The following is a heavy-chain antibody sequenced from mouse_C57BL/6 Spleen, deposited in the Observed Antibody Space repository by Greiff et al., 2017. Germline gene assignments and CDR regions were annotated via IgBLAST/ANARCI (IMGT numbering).Heavy chain of an antibody. J-gene: IGHJ1*03. CDR1: GYTFTSYG. V-gene: IGHV1-81*01. Sequence: VQLQQSGAELARPGASVKLSCKASGYTFTSYGISWVKQRTGQGLEWIGEIYPRSGNTYYNEKFKGKATLTADKSSSTAYMELRSLTSEEAAVYFCAREGGYGSSYGYCDVWGTGTTVTVSS. CDR2: IYPRSGNT. D-gene: IGHD1-1*01. CDR3: AREGGYGSSYGYCDV.